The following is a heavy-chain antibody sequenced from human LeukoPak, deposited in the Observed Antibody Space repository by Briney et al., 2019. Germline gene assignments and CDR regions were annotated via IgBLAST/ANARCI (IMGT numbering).Heavy chain of an antibody. CDR2: IYYSGST. J-gene: IGHJ6*02. V-gene: IGHV4-59*08. CDR1: GGSMSSYY. CDR3: ARHSYNYYGLDV. Sequence: SETLSLTCTVSGGSMSSYYWTWIRQPPGSGLVWIGYIYYSGSTNYNPSLKSRVTISVDTSKNQFSLKLISVTAADTALYYCARHSYNYYGLDVWGQGTTITVSS.